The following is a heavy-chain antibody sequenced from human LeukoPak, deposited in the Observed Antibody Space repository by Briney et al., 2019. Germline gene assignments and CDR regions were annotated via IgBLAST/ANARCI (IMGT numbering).Heavy chain of an antibody. J-gene: IGHJ6*03. CDR2: ISSSSSYI. CDR3: ARDRGLEWLLSYYYYYMDV. D-gene: IGHD3-3*01. V-gene: IGHV3-21*01. Sequence: KPGGSLRLSCAASGFTFSSYSMKWVRQAPGKWLEWVSSISSSSSYIYYADSVKGRFTISRDNAKNSLYLQMNSLRAEDTAVYYCARDRGLEWLLSYYYYYMDVWGKGTTVTVSS. CDR1: GFTFSSYS.